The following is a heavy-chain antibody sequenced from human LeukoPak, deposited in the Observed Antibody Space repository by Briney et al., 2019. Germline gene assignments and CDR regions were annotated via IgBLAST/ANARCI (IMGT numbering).Heavy chain of an antibody. J-gene: IGHJ6*03. CDR2: ISAYNGNT. V-gene: IGHV1-18*01. CDR1: GYTFTSYG. D-gene: IGHD2-2*01. Sequence: ASVKVSCKASGYTFTSYGISWVRQAPGQGLEWMGWISAYNGNTNYAQKLQGRVTMSTDTSTSTGYMELRSLRSDDTAVYYCARGGVPAAIYKSSAYYYYYYMDVWGKGTTVTISS. CDR3: ARGGVPAAIYKSSAYYYYYYMDV.